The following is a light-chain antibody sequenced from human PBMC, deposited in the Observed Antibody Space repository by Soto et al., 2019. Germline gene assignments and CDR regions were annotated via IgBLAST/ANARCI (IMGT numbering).Light chain of an antibody. CDR1: NSNSGAGYD. CDR3: QSYDSSLSGSV. Sequence: SVLTQPPSVSGAPGQSVTISCTGSNSNSGAGYDVHWYQQLPGTAPKLLIYGNSNRPSGVPDRFSGSKSVTSASLAITGLQAEDEADYYCQSYDSSLSGSVFGTGTKLTVL. V-gene: IGLV1-40*01. CDR2: GNS. J-gene: IGLJ1*01.